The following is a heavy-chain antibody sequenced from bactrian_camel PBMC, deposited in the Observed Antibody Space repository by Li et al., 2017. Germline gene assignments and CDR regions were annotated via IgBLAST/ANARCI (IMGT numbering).Heavy chain of an antibody. V-gene: IGHV3S40*01. D-gene: IGHD3*01. CDR1: GYTVRTGY. J-gene: IGHJ4*01. Sequence: DVQLVESGGGSVQAGGSLRLSCAASGYTVRTGYMAWFRQAPGKEREGVAAIDNAGSATYTYAVQGRFTISRGSAKNTLYLQMNNLKPEDTAVYYCVSHAQVFHYWGPGTQVTVS. CDR2: IDNAGSAT. CDR3: VSHAQVFHY.